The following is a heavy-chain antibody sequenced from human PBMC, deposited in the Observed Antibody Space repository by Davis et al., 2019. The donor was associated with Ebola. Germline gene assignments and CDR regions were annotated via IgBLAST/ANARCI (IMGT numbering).Heavy chain of an antibody. J-gene: IGHJ6*02. Sequence: GGSLRLSCAASGFTFSSYAMSWVRQAPGKGLEWVSAISGSGGSTYYADSVKGRFTISRDNSKNTLYLQMNSLRAEDTAVYYCASHSAYSYYYYGMDVWGQGTTVTVSS. D-gene: IGHD2-15*01. CDR3: ASHSAYSYYYYGMDV. V-gene: IGHV3-23*01. CDR2: ISGSGGST. CDR1: GFTFSSYA.